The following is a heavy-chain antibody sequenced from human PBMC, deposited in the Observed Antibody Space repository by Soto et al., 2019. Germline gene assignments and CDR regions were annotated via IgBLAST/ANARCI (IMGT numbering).Heavy chain of an antibody. Sequence: SETLSLTCTVSGGSISSSSYYWGWIRQPPGKGLEWIGSIYYIGSTYYNPSLKSRVTISVDTSKNQFSLKLSSVTAADTAVYYCARDSGNWFDPWGQGTLVTVSS. CDR1: GGSISSSSYY. CDR3: ARDSGNWFDP. CDR2: IYYIGST. J-gene: IGHJ5*02. V-gene: IGHV4-39*02. D-gene: IGHD1-26*01.